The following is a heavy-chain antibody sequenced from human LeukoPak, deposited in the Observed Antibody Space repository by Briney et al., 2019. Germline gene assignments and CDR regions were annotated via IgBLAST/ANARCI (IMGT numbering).Heavy chain of an antibody. D-gene: IGHD6-6*01. J-gene: IGHJ4*02. V-gene: IGHV3-30*02. CDR1: GFTFSSYG. CDR3: AKGWYSSSSYFDY. CDR2: IRYDGSNK. Sequence: SGGSLRLSCAASGFTFSSYGMHWVRQAPGKGLEWVAFIRYDGSNKYYADSVKGRFTISRDNSKNTLYLQMNSLRAEDTAVYYCAKGWYSSSSYFDYWGQGTWSPSPQ.